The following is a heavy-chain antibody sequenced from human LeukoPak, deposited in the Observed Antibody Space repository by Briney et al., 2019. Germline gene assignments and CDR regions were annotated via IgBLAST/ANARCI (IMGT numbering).Heavy chain of an antibody. CDR1: GFTFSNTW. J-gene: IGHJ4*02. CDR2: IRSKAYGGTT. V-gene: IGHV3-49*04. Sequence: GGSLRLSCAASGFTFSNTWMNWVRQAPGKGLEWVGFIRSKAYGGTTEYAASVKGRFTISRDDSKSIAYLQMNSLKTEDTAVYYCSRESAEATAKFDYWGQGTPVTLSS. D-gene: IGHD2-21*02. CDR3: SRESAEATAKFDY.